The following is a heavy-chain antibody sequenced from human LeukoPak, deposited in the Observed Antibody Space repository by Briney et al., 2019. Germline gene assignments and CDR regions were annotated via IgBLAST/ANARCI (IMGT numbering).Heavy chain of an antibody. CDR2: IDPSDSYS. V-gene: IGHV5-10-1*01. CDR3: ARHAYGSGSYSNFDY. D-gene: IGHD3-10*01. Sequence: GESLKISCKGSGYSFTSYWISWVRQMPGKGLEWMGRIDPSDSYSNYSPSFQGHVTISTDKSISTAYLQWSSLKTSDTAIYYCARHAYGSGSYSNFDYWGQGTLVTVSS. J-gene: IGHJ4*02. CDR1: GYSFTSYW.